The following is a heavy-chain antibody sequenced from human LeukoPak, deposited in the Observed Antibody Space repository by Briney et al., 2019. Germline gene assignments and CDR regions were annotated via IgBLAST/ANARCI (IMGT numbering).Heavy chain of an antibody. J-gene: IGHJ4*02. CDR2: IQSKADGGAA. V-gene: IGHV3-15*01. CDR1: GFTLSDAW. CDR3: TTIIDSSGYYTLDY. D-gene: IGHD3-22*01. Sequence: GGSLRLSCAASGFTLSDAWMSWVRQAPGKGLERGVAIQSKADGGAAHYAAPVKSRLTISRDDSKNTLYLQVNSLKTEDTAVYHCTTIIDSSGYYTLDYWGRGTLVTVSS.